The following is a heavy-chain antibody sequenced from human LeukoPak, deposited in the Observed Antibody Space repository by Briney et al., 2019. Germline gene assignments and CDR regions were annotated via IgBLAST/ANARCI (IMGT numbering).Heavy chain of an antibody. J-gene: IGHJ4*02. V-gene: IGHV1-24*01. CDR3: ATGGSSGWSQYYFDY. CDR2: SDPEDGET. CDR1: GYTFTGYY. Sequence: ASVKVSCKASGYTFTGYYMHWVRQAPGQGLEWMGGSDPEDGETIYAQKFQGRVTMTEDTSTDTAYMELSSLRSEDTAVYYCATGGSSGWSQYYFDYWGQGTLVTVSS. D-gene: IGHD6-19*01.